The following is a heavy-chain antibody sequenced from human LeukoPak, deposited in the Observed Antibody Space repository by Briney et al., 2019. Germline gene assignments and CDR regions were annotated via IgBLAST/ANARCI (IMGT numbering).Heavy chain of an antibody. D-gene: IGHD4-17*01. Sequence: PSETLSLTCTVSGGSISSYYWTWIRQPPGKGLEWIGYIYHSGSTYYNPSLKSRVTISVDRSKNQFSLKLSSVTAADTAVYYCARVTVTTSFDIWGQGTMVTVSS. J-gene: IGHJ3*02. V-gene: IGHV4-59*12. CDR3: ARVTVTTSFDI. CDR2: IYHSGST. CDR1: GGSISSYY.